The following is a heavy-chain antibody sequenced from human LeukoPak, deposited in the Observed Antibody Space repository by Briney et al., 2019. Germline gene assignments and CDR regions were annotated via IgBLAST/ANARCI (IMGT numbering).Heavy chain of an antibody. V-gene: IGHV1-8*01. CDR3: ARDIYFRAVADAFDI. Sequence: ASVKVSCKASGYTFTSYDINWVRQATGQGLEWMGWMNPNSGNAGYSQKFQDRVTMTRDTSTSTGYMELSSLRSDDTAVYYCARDIYFRAVADAFDIWGQGTMVTVSS. CDR2: MNPNSGNA. D-gene: IGHD6-19*01. J-gene: IGHJ3*02. CDR1: GYTFTSYD.